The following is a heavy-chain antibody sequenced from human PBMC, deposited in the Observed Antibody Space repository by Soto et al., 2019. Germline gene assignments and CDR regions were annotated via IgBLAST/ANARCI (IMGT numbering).Heavy chain of an antibody. Sequence: QVQLVQSGAEVKKPGASVKVSCKASGYIFTAYSMHWVRQAPGQGLEWMGVVNPSGGSTNYAQRFQCRFTLTRDTSTSTVYMDPKFLTSEDTAVYYCAREENCSDGVCYSEYFQRWGQGTLVTVSS. V-gene: IGHV1-46*01. J-gene: IGHJ1*01. CDR1: GYIFTAYS. CDR2: VNPSGGST. D-gene: IGHD2-15*01. CDR3: AREENCSDGVCYSEYFQR.